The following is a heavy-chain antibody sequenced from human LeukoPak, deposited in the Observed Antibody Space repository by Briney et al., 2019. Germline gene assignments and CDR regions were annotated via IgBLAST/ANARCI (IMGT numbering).Heavy chain of an antibody. CDR1: GDTFSSSA. CDR2: IITIFGIT. D-gene: IGHD3-10*01. Sequence: SVKVSCKASGDTFSSSAISWVRQAPGQGLEWMGGIITIFGITNYAQKFQGRVTITADESTSTAYMELSSLRSEDTAVYYCARGFTAGGSGSHNWFDPWGQGTLVTVSS. V-gene: IGHV1-69*13. J-gene: IGHJ5*02. CDR3: ARGFTAGGSGSHNWFDP.